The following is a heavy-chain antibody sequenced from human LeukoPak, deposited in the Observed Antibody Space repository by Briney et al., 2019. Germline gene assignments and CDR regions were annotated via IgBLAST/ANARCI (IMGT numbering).Heavy chain of an antibody. J-gene: IGHJ6*03. Sequence: SETLSLTCTVSGGSISSGGYYWSWIRQPPGKGLEWIGYIYHSGSTYYNPSLKSRVTISVDRSKNQFSLKLSSVTAADTAVYYCAREDRYIPPEGRIYYYYYYMDVWGKGTTVTVSS. CDR1: GGSISSGGYY. CDR2: IYHSGST. CDR3: AREDRYIPPEGRIYYYYYYMDV. V-gene: IGHV4-30-2*01. D-gene: IGHD3-16*02.